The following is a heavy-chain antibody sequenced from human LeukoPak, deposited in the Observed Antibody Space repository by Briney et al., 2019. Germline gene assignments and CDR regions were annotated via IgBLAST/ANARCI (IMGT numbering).Heavy chain of an antibody. D-gene: IGHD6-13*01. CDR1: GFTFSSYG. Sequence: QPGGSLRLSCAASGFTFSSYGMHWVRQAPGKGLEWVAVIWYDGSNKYYADSVKGRFTISRDNSKNTLYLQMNSLRAEDTAVYYCARDLSCVHCIAATLGIFDYWGQGTLVTVSS. V-gene: IGHV3-33*01. CDR2: IWYDGSNK. CDR3: ARDLSCVHCIAATLGIFDY. J-gene: IGHJ4*02.